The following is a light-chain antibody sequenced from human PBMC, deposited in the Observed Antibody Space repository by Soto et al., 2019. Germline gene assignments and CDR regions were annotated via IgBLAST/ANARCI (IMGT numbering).Light chain of an antibody. CDR3: PQYADSPSP. CDR1: QNVNNNY. J-gene: IGKJ2*01. V-gene: IGKV3-20*01. Sequence: EVVLRQSPGTLSLSPGERATLSCRASQNVNNNYLAWYQQKPGQAPRLLIYGASNRATGIPGRFSGSGSGKDFTLTISRLEPEDFAVFYCPQYADSPSPFGQGTKLQSK. CDR2: GAS.